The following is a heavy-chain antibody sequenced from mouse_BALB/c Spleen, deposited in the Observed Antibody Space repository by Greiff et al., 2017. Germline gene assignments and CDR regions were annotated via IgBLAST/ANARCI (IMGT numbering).Heavy chain of an antibody. Sequence: QVQLKESGPGLVAPSQSLSITCTVSGFSLTSYDISWIRQPPGKGLEWLGVIWTGGGTNYNSAFMSRLSISKDNSKSQVFLKMNSLQTDDTAIYYGVRWDYGSSQFAYWGQGTLVTVSA. CDR1: GFSLTSYD. CDR2: IWTGGGT. CDR3: VRWDYGSSQFAY. V-gene: IGHV2-9-2*01. J-gene: IGHJ3*01. D-gene: IGHD1-1*01.